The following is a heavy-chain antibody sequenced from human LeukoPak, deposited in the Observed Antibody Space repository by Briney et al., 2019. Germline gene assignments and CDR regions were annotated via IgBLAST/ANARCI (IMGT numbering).Heavy chain of an antibody. D-gene: IGHD3-10*01. CDR2: INPSGGST. V-gene: IGHV1-46*01. CDR1: GYTFTSYY. J-gene: IGHJ3*02. CDR3: ARDYQVPRSMVRGASHAFDI. Sequence: ASVKVSCKASGYTFTSYYMHWVRQAPGQGLEWMGIINPSGGSTSYAQKFQGRVTMTRDTSTSTVYMELSSLRSEDTAVYYCARDYQVPRSMVRGASHAFDIWGQGTMVTVSS.